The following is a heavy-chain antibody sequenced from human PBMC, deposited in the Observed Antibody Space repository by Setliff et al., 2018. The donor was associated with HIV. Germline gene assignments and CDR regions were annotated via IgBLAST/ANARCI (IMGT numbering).Heavy chain of an antibody. CDR2: IYHSGST. J-gene: IGHJ4*02. CDR3: AREYCSSTSCYPYDY. V-gene: IGHV4-38-2*02. Sequence: LSLTCAVSGYSLSSGYYWGWIRQPPGKGLEWIGSIYHSGSTYYNPSLKSRVTISVDTSKNQFSLKLSSVTAADTAVYYCAREYCSSTSCYPYDYWGQGTLVTVSS. CDR1: GYSLSSGYY. D-gene: IGHD2-2*01.